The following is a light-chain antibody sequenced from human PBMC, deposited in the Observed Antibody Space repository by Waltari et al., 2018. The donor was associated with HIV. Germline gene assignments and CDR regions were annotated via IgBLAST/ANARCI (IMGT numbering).Light chain of an antibody. Sequence: SYVLTQPPSVSVAPGQTARITCGGNNIGSKSVHWYQQKPGKAPVLVVYDDSDRPSGIPGRISGSHSGNTATLTISRVEAGDEADYYCQVWHSSNDPPDGVFGGGTKLTVL. CDR3: QVWHSSNDPPDGV. CDR2: DDS. J-gene: IGLJ2*01. CDR1: NIGSKS. V-gene: IGLV3-21*02.